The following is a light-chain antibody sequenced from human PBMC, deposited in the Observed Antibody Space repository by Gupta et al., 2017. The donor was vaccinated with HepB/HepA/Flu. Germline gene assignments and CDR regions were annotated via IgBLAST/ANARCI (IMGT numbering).Light chain of an antibody. V-gene: IGLV3-1*01. CDR3: REWDSSTWV. CDR2: QDR. CDR1: KLGDKY. Sequence: ELTQPPSVSVSPGQTASITCSGDKLGDKYASWYQQKPGQSPVLVIYQDRKRPSGIPERFSGSNSGTTATLTSSGTQAMDDSDDSCREWDSSTWVFGGGTNMTV. J-gene: IGLJ2*01.